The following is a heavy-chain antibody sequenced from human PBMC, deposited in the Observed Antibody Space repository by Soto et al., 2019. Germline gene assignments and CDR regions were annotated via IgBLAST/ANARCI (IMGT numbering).Heavy chain of an antibody. CDR2: IVPMFGTA. J-gene: IGHJ5*02. V-gene: IGHV1-69*12. CDR3: ARDGDPQSAFWSGPLGGGRFDP. CDR1: GGTFGNSA. Sequence: QVQLVQSGAEVKKPGSSVNVSCKTSGGTFGNSAVTWVRQAPGQGLEWLGGIVPMFGTANYAQKFQGRVTITADDSTITAYMELSSLNTADTAVYYCARDGDPQSAFWSGPLGGGRFDPWGQGTLVTVSS. D-gene: IGHD3-3*01.